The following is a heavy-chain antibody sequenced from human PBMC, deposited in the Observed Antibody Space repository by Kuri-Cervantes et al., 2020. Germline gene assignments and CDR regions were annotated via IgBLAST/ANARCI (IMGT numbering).Heavy chain of an antibody. CDR1: GYTFTNYD. V-gene: IGHV1-8*01. CDR3: ARGRIGGYDFWSGYWIY. D-gene: IGHD3-3*01. Sequence: ASVKVSCKASGYTFTNYDINWVRQATGQGLEWMGWMNPNSGNTGYAQKFQGRVTMTRNTSISTAYMELSSLRSEDTAVYYCARGRIGGYDFWSGYWIYWGQGTLVTVSS. CDR2: MNPNSGNT. J-gene: IGHJ4*02.